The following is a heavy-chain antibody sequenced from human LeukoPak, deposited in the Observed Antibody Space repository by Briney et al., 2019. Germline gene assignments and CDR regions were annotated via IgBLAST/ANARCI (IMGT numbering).Heavy chain of an antibody. CDR1: GFTFSTYA. CDR3: AKFGGSGLNNWFDP. D-gene: IGHD3-10*01. J-gene: IGHJ5*02. Sequence: PGGSLRLSCAASGFTFSTYAMNWVRQAPGKGLEWVSAISGSGDIIHYSDSVKGRFTISRDNPKNTLYLQMSSLRAEDTAVYYCAKFGGSGLNNWFDPWGQGTLVTVSS. CDR2: ISGSGDII. V-gene: IGHV3-23*01.